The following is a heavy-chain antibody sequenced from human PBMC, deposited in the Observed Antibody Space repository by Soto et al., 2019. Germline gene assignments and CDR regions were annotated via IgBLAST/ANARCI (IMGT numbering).Heavy chain of an antibody. CDR1: VGSISSGGYY. V-gene: IGHV4-31*03. Sequence: SETLSLTCTVSVGSISSGGYYWSWIRQHPGKGLEWIGYIYYSGSTYYNPSLKSRVTISVDTSKNQFSLKLSSVTAADTAVYYCARNDYGDYFDYWGQGTLVTVSS. D-gene: IGHD4-17*01. CDR2: IYYSGST. CDR3: ARNDYGDYFDY. J-gene: IGHJ4*02.